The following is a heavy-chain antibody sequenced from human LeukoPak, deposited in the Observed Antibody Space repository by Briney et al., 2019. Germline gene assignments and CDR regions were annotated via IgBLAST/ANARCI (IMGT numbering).Heavy chain of an antibody. J-gene: IGHJ3*02. V-gene: IGHV4-4*02. Sequence: PSGTLTLTCAVSGGSISSSNWWSWVRQPPGKGLEWIGEIYHSRSTNYNPSLKSRVTISVDKSKNQFSLKLSSVTAADTAVYYCARLPRLGYCSSTSCPQGDAFDIWGQGTMVTVSS. CDR3: ARLPRLGYCSSTSCPQGDAFDI. D-gene: IGHD2-2*01. CDR2: IYHSRST. CDR1: GGSISSSNW.